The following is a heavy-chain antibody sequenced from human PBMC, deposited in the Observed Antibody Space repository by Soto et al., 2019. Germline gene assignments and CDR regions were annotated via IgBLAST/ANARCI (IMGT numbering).Heavy chain of an antibody. CDR1: GYTFTGYY. Sequence: ASVKASCKASGYTFTGYYMHWVRQAPGQGLEWMGWINPNSGGTNYAQKFQGRVTMTRDTSISTAYMELSRLRSDDTAVYYCARSTIFGGVTPFDYWGQGTLVTV. J-gene: IGHJ4*02. D-gene: IGHD3-3*01. CDR3: ARSTIFGGVTPFDY. V-gene: IGHV1-2*02. CDR2: INPNSGGT.